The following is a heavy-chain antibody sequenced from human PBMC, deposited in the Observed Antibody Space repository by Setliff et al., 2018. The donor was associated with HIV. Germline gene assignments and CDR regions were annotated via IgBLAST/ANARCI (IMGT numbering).Heavy chain of an antibody. CDR2: INHSGST. V-gene: IGHV4-34*01. D-gene: IGHD6-13*01. J-gene: IGHJ6*03. Sequence: LSETLSLTCAVYGGSFSGYYWSWIRQPPGKGLEWIGEINHSGSTTYHPSLRSRATISADTSKNQFSLDLSSVTAADTAVYYCARLGWQQNYYYYYMDVWGKGTTVTVSS. CDR1: GGSFSGYY. CDR3: ARLGWQQNYYYYYMDV.